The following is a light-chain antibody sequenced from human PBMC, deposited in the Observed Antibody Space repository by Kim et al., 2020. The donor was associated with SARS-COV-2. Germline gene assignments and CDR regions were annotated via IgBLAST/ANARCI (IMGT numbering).Light chain of an antibody. CDR2: SDN. V-gene: IGLV1-44*01. CDR3: VAWDESLNGQV. J-gene: IGLJ2*01. Sequence: GDRVTVACDGSSSNSGHNAVNGCQQLPGTAPKALIYSDNQRPSGFLVRFSGSKSGSSASLAISGLKPEDEADYYCVAWDESLNGQVFGGGTQLTVL. CDR1: SSNSGHNA.